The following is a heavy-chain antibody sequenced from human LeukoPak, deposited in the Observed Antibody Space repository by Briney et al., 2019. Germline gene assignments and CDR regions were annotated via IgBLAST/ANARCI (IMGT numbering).Heavy chain of an antibody. V-gene: IGHV4-38-2*01. J-gene: IGHJ4*02. CDR3: ARHPIVVVQIDY. CDR2: IYHSGST. D-gene: IGHD2-2*01. CDR1: GYSISSGYY. Sequence: SETLSLTCAVSGYSISSGYYWGWIRPPPGKGLEWIGSIYHSGSTYYNPSLKSRVTISVDTSKNQFSLKLSSVTAADTAVYYCARHPIVVVQIDYWGQGTLVTVSS.